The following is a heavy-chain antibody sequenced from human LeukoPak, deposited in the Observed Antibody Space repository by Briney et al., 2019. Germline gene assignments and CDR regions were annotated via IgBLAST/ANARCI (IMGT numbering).Heavy chain of an antibody. D-gene: IGHD1-1*01. CDR2: IIPIFGTA. J-gene: IGHJ3*02. CDR1: GGTFSSYA. CDR3: ARAGTTGNVGSDGAFDI. V-gene: IGHV1-69*13. Sequence: ASVKVSCKASGGTFSSYAISWVRQAPGQGLEWMGGIIPIFGTANYAQKFQGRVTITADESTSTAYMELSSLRSEDTAVYYCARAGTTGNVGSDGAFDIWGQGTMVTVSA.